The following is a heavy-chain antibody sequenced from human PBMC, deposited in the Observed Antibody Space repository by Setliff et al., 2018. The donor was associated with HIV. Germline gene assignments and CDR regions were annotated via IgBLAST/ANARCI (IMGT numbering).Heavy chain of an antibody. CDR1: GDSIVSDDSTSSHH. Sequence: SETLSLTCRFSGDSIVSDDSTSSHHCSWIRQPPGKELEYIGSIHHSGSTYYSPSLKSRVTISVDTSRNQFSLRLKYVTPADTAVYFCAKQPGGHSFFDYWGQGTLVTVSS. V-gene: IGHV4-39*07. CDR3: AKQPGGHSFFDY. D-gene: IGHD2-21*01. CDR2: IHHSGST. J-gene: IGHJ4*02.